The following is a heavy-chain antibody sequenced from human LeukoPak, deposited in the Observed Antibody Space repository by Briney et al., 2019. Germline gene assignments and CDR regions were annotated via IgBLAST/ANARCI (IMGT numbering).Heavy chain of an antibody. D-gene: IGHD2-21*01. CDR1: GFSVSINY. CDR3: ARPAADCGGDCYWAFDY. J-gene: IGHJ4*02. V-gene: IGHV3-48*01. Sequence: GGSLRLSCAASGFSVSINYMSWVRQAPGKGLEWVSYISSRSSTIYYADSVKGRFTISRDNAKNSLYLQMNSLRAEDTAVYYCARPAADCGGDCYWAFDYWGQGTLVTVSS. CDR2: ISSRSSTI.